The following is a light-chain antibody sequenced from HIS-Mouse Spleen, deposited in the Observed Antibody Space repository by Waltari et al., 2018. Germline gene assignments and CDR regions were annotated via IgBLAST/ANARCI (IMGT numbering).Light chain of an antibody. CDR1: QGISIY. J-gene: IGKJ4*01. V-gene: IGKV1-9*01. Sequence: IQLTQSPSFMSASVGDRVTITCRARQGISIYLAWYQQKPVKAPKLLIYAAATLQSGVPSMFSGSRSGTEFTLTISSLQPEDFATYYCQQLNSYPLTFGGGTKVEIK. CDR2: AAA. CDR3: QQLNSYPLT.